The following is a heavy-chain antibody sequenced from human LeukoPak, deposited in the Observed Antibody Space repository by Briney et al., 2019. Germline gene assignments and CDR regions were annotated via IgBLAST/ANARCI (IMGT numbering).Heavy chain of an antibody. J-gene: IGHJ4*02. CDR1: GFNFSNYA. D-gene: IGHD2-15*01. Sequence: PGGSLRLSCAASGFNFSNYAMSWARQAPGRGLEWVSAISGSGDKTFYAASVEGRFTVSRDNSKNTLYLQMNSLRADDTAVYYCAKALPDGGSLDYWGQGTLVTVSS. CDR3: AKALPDGGSLDY. CDR2: ISGSGDKT. V-gene: IGHV3-23*01.